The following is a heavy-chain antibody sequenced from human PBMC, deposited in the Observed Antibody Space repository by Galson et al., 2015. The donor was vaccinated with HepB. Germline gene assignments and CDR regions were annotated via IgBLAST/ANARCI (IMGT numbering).Heavy chain of an antibody. V-gene: IGHV3-7*03. CDR1: GFIFRNSW. CDR2: TNQEESQK. Sequence: SLRLSCAISGFIFRNSWMSWVRQAPGKGLEWVANTNQEESQKYYVDSVKGRFTIFRDKAKNALYLQMNSLRAEDTAVYYCATDFRWGQGTLVTVSS. J-gene: IGHJ4*02. CDR3: ATDFR.